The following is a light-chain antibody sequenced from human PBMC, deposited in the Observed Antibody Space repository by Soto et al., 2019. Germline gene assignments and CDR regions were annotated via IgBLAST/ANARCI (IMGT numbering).Light chain of an antibody. Sequence: DIQMTQSPSSVPASVGDRVTISCRASQDISTWLAWYQQRPGKAPKLLIYDASSLHSGVPSRFSGSGSGTEFTLTISSLQPEDFATYYCQQANSFPPLTFGGGTKVEIK. CDR2: DAS. CDR3: QQANSFPPLT. J-gene: IGKJ4*01. V-gene: IGKV1-12*01. CDR1: QDISTW.